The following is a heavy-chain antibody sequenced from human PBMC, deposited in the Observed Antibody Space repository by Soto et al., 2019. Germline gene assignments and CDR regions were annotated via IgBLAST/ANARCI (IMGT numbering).Heavy chain of an antibody. CDR1: GGTFSRYA. D-gene: IGHD3-22*01. Sequence: QVHLVQSGAEVKKPGSSVKVSCKASGGTFSRYAISWVRQAPGKGLEWMGGIVPLFGTANYAQKFQGRVTITADVSTSTAYMELSSLRSVDTAVYYCARDSGYYNAFYDCGQETLVTFAS. V-gene: IGHV1-69*12. CDR3: ARDSGYYNAFYD. J-gene: IGHJ4*02. CDR2: IVPLFGTA.